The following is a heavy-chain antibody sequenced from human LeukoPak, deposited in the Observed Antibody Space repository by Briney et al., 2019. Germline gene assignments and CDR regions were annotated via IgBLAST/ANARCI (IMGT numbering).Heavy chain of an antibody. V-gene: IGHV3-30*18. J-gene: IGHJ4*02. CDR3: AKPFHRYFDY. D-gene: IGHD1-14*01. CDR2: ISYDGSNK. CDR1: GFTFSSYG. Sequence: GGSLRLSCAASGFTFSSYGMHWVRQAPGKGLEWVAVISYDGSNKYYADSAKGRFTISRDNSKNTLYLRMNSLRAEDTAVYYRAKPFHRYFDYWGQGTLVTVSS.